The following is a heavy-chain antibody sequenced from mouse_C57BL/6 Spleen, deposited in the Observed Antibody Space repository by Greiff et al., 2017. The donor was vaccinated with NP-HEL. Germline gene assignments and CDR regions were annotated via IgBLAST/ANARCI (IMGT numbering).Heavy chain of an antibody. D-gene: IGHD1-1*01. Sequence: QVQLQQPGAELVMPGASVKLSCKASGYTFTSYWTHWVKQRPGQGLEWIGEIDPSDSYTNYNQKFKGKSTLTVDKSSSTAYMQLSSLTSEDSAVYYCARGITTVVGYYFDYWGQGTTLTVSS. CDR1: GYTFTSYW. V-gene: IGHV1-69*01. J-gene: IGHJ2*01. CDR3: ARGITTVVGYYFDY. CDR2: IDPSDSYT.